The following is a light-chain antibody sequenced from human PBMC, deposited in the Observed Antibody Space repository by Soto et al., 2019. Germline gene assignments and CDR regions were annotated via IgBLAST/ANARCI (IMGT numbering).Light chain of an antibody. CDR2: GVS. CDR1: QSVSNTY. J-gene: IGKJ1*01. V-gene: IGKV3-20*01. CDR3: QLYGSSPWT. Sequence: EIVLTQSPGTLSLSPGERATLSCRASQSVSNTYLAWFQQEPGQAPRLLIHGVSIRATGIPARFSGSGSGTDFTLTISRLEPEDFAVYYCQLYGSSPWTFGQGTKVEIK.